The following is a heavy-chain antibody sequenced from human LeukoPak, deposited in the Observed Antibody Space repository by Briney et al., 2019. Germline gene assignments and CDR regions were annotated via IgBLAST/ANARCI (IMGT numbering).Heavy chain of an antibody. CDR2: INHSGST. Sequence: SETLPLTCAVYGGSFSGYYWSWIRQPPGKGLEWIGEINHSGSTNYNPSLKSRVTISVDTSKNQFSLKLSSVTAADTAVYYCARQGQQLARGIYYYYYYMDVWGKGTTVTVSS. CDR1: GGSFSGYY. D-gene: IGHD6-13*01. J-gene: IGHJ6*03. V-gene: IGHV4-34*01. CDR3: ARQGQQLARGIYYYYYYMDV.